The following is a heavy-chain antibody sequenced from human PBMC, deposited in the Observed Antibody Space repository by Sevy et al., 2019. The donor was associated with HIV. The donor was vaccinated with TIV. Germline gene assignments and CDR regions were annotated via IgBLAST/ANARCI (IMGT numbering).Heavy chain of an antibody. Sequence: GGSLRLSCTASGFTFSSYAMSWVRQAPGKGLEWVSAISGSGGSTYYADSVKGRFTISRDNSKNTLYLQMNCLRAEDMAVYYCAKEDHDFWSGYYRRGPRGNFDYWGQGTLVTVSS. V-gene: IGHV3-23*01. J-gene: IGHJ4*02. CDR3: AKEDHDFWSGYYRRGPRGNFDY. CDR2: ISGSGGST. D-gene: IGHD3-3*01. CDR1: GFTFSSYA.